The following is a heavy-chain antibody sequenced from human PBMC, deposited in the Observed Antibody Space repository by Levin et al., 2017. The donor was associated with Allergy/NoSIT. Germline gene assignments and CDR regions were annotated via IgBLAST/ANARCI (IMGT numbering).Heavy chain of an antibody. V-gene: IGHV3-15*01. J-gene: IGHJ4*02. D-gene: IGHD4-23*01. Sequence: GGSLRLSCAASGFTFSNDWMSWVRQAPGKGLEWVGCINSKSDCGSSEDAVPVKVSLTIYSDDSTNTLYLHMHRLKTEDTGVYYCTTTVRWSPVDLDYWGQGTLVTVS. CDR1: GFTFSNDW. CDR3: TTTVRWSPVDLDY. CDR2: INSKSDCGSS.